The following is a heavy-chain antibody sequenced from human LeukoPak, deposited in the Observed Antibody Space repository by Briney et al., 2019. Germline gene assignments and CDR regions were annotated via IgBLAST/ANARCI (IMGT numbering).Heavy chain of an antibody. CDR3: ARGLAATG. D-gene: IGHD1-1*01. J-gene: IGHJ1*01. CDR1: GFTFTEYY. CDR2: ISSSGSTM. Sequence: GGSLTLSCAASGFTFTEYYMTWIRQASGKGLEWVTSISSSGSTMFYADFVKGRFTISRDNAKNSVSLQMNSLTADDTAIYYCARGLAATGWGQGTLVTVSS. V-gene: IGHV3-11*01.